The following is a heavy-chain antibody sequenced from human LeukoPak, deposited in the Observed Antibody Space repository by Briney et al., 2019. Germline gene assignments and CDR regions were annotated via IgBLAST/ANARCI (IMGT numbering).Heavy chain of an antibody. V-gene: IGHV3-23*01. CDR3: AKNNWNDMPFVDD. Sequence: GGSLRLSCAASGFTFRNSAMSWVRQAPGKGLEWVSTISGSGVGTYYADSVKGRFTISRDNFKNTLYLQMNRLRAEDTAVYYCAKNNWNDMPFVDDWGQGTLATVSS. CDR1: GFTFRNSA. J-gene: IGHJ4*02. CDR2: ISGSGVGT. D-gene: IGHD1-20*01.